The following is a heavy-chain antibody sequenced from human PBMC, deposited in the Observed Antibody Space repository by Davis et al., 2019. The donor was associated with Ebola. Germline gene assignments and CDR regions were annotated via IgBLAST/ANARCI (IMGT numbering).Heavy chain of an antibody. V-gene: IGHV4-34*01. D-gene: IGHD2-15*01. CDR2: INHSGST. Sequence: MPSETLSLTCAVYGGSFSGYYWSWIRQPPGKGLEWIGEINHSGSTNYNPSLKSRVTISVDTSKNQFSLKLSSVTAADTAVYYCARHSLPGSIVVVVAYNWFDPWGQGTLVTVSS. CDR1: GGSFSGYY. CDR3: ARHSLPGSIVVVVAYNWFDP. J-gene: IGHJ5*02.